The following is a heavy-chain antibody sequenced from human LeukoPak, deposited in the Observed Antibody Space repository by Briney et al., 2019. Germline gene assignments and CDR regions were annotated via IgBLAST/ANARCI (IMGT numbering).Heavy chain of an antibody. CDR3: ARDYYGSGTWFDY. D-gene: IGHD3-10*01. J-gene: IGHJ4*02. V-gene: IGHV3-48*03. CDR1: GFTFSSYE. CDR2: ISSSGSTI. Sequence: GGSLRLSCAASGFTFSSYEMNWVRQAPGKGLEWVSYISSSGSTIYYADSVKGRFTISRDNAKNSLYLQMNSLRAEDTAVYYCARDYYGSGTWFDYWGQGTLVTVSS.